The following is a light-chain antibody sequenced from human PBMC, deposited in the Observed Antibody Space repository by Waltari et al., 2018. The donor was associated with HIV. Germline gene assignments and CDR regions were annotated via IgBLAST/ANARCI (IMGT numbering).Light chain of an antibody. CDR2: ANN. J-gene: IGLJ1*01. CDR3: QSHDNKIFYV. V-gene: IGLV6-57*01. CDR1: SGNIASSY. Sequence: NFILTQPHSVSESPGKTVTISCTRSSGNIASSYVQWYQQRPGSSPTTVIYANNQRPSGFPDRSSGSIDSSSNSASLTISGLRTEDEADYYCQSHDNKIFYVFGGGTYVTVL.